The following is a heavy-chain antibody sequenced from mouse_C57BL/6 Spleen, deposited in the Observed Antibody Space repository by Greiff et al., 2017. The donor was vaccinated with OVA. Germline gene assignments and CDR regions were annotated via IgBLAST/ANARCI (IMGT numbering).Heavy chain of an antibody. CDR1: GYAFTNYL. CDR3: ARWDNYDRYFDV. V-gene: IGHV1-54*01. Sequence: VQRVESGAELVRPGTSVKVSCTASGYAFTNYLIAWVQQRPGQGLEWVGAISPGSGGTNYNEKFKGKATVTADKSSSTAYMQLSSLTSEDSAVDFCARWDNYDRYFDVWGTGTTVTVSS. CDR2: ISPGSGGT. D-gene: IGHD2-12*01. J-gene: IGHJ1*03.